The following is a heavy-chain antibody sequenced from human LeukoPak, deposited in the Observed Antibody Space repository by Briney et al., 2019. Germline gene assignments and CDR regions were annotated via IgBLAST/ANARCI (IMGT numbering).Heavy chain of an antibody. D-gene: IGHD2-8*01. CDR3: ARDNRMVYAMLSGVFVGLPFV. CDR2: IIPILGIA. V-gene: IGHV1-69*04. J-gene: IGHJ4*02. Sequence: SVKVSCKASGGTFSSYAISWVRQAPGQGLEWMGRIIPILGIANYAQKFQGRVTITADKSTSTAYMELSSLRSEDTAVYYCARDNRMVYAMLSGVFVGLPFVWGQGTLVTVSS. CDR1: GGTFSSYA.